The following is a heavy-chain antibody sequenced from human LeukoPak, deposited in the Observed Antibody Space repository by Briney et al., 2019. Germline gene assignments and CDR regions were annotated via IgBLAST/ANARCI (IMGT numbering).Heavy chain of an antibody. J-gene: IGHJ5*02. CDR3: ATDQVATVGPFGA. V-gene: IGHV3-66*01. CDR1: GFTVSSNY. CDR2: IYSGGST. D-gene: IGHD3-16*01. Sequence: GGSLRLSCAAPGFTVSSNYMSWVRQAPGKGLEWVSVIYSGGSTHYADSVQGRFTISRDNSKNTLYLQMQSLRAEDTAVYFCATDQVATVGPFGAWGQGTLVTVSS.